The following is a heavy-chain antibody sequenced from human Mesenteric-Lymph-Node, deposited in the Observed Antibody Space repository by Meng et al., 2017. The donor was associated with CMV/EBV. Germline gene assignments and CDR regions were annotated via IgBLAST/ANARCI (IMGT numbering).Heavy chain of an antibody. CDR1: SISSSKW. CDR2: DNHGGGT. J-gene: IGHJ4*02. Sequence: SISSSKWGGWVRRPPGRGLGWIGEDNHGGGTDYNPCLKSRVTISVDTSKNQVSLRLSSVTAADTAVYYCARAPRRNYRGDIILYFDDWGQGTLVTVSS. V-gene: IGHV4-4*02. CDR3: ARAPRRNYRGDIILYFDD. D-gene: IGHD3-10*01.